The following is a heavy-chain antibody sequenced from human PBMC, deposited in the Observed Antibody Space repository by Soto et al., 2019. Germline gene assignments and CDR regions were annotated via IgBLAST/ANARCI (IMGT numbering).Heavy chain of an antibody. CDR2: ISRDGRST. D-gene: IGHD3-22*01. V-gene: IGHV3-64D*08. CDR1: GFTFSMHS. Sequence: PGGSLRLSCSASGFTFSMHSMHWVRQTPGKALEYVSAISRDGRSTFYADSVKGRFTISRDNSKNTLYLRMNSLRSDDTAVYYCVKEANPFIKTLVVLIFDYWGQGTQVTVSS. CDR3: VKEANPFIKTLVVLIFDY. J-gene: IGHJ4*02.